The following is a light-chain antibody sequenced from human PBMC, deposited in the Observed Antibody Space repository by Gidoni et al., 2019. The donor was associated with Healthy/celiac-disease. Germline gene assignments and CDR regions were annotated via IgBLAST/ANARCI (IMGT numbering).Light chain of an antibody. V-gene: IGLV2-14*01. CDR3: SSYTSSSTLYV. J-gene: IGLJ1*01. CDR1: SSDVGGYNY. CDR2: EVS. Sequence: QSALTQPASVSGAPGQSITIPCTGTSSDVGGYNYVSWYQQPPGKAPKLMIYEVSNRPSGVSNRFSGSKSGNTASLTISGLQAEDEADYYCSSYTSSSTLYVFGTGTKVTVL.